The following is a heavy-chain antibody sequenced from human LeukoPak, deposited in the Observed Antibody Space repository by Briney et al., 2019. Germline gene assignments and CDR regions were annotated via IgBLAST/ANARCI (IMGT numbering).Heavy chain of an antibody. J-gene: IGHJ6*02. Sequence: ASVKVSCKASGYTFTSYGISWVRQAPGQGLEWMGWISAYNGNTNYAQKLQGRVTMTTDTSTSTAYMELRSLRSDDTAVYYCARSVVVTAIPHYYYGMDVWGQGTLVTVSS. V-gene: IGHV1-18*01. CDR3: ARSVVVTAIPHYYYGMDV. CDR2: ISAYNGNT. CDR1: GYTFTSYG. D-gene: IGHD2-21*02.